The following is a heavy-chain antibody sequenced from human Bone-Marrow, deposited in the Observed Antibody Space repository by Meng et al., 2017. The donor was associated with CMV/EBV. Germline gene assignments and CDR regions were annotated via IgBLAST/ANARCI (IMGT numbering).Heavy chain of an antibody. D-gene: IGHD3-3*01. CDR2: ISGGST. V-gene: IGHV3-38-3*01. CDR3: AKDRRYDFWSGFGY. J-gene: IGHJ4*02. CDR1: GFTVSSNE. Sequence: GESLKISCAASGFTVSSNEMSWVRQAPGKGLEWVSSISGGSTYYADSRKGRFTISRDNSKNTLHLQMNSLRAEDTAVYYCAKDRRYDFWSGFGYWGQGTLVTVSS.